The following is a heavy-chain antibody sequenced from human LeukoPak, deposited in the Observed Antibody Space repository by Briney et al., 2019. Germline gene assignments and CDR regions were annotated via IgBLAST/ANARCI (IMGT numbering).Heavy chain of an antibody. V-gene: IGHV3-7*01. D-gene: IGHD3-10*01. CDR3: AKGTQAYGSGSYYGMDV. CDR1: GFTFSSYW. CDR2: IKQDGSEK. J-gene: IGHJ6*02. Sequence: GGSLRLSCAASGFTFSSYWMSWVRQAPGKGLEWVANIKQDGSEKYYVDSVKGRFTISRDNAKNSLYLQMNSLRAEDTAVYYCAKGTQAYGSGSYYGMDVWGQGTTVTVSS.